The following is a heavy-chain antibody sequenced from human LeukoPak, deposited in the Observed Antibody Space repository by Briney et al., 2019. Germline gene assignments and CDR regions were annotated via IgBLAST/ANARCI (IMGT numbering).Heavy chain of an antibody. CDR1: GGSISSSSYY. CDR3: ARSVAAAGKIDY. Sequence: SETLSLTCTVSGGSISSSSYYWGWIRQPPGKGLEWIGSIYYSGSTYYNPSLKSRVTISVDRSKNQFSLKLSSVTAADTAVYYCARSVAAAGKIDYWGQGTLVTVSS. J-gene: IGHJ4*02. D-gene: IGHD6-13*01. V-gene: IGHV4-39*07. CDR2: IYYSGST.